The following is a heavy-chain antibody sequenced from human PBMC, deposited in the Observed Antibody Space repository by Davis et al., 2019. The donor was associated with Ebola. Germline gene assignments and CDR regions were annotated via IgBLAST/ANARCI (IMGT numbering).Heavy chain of an antibody. V-gene: IGHV4-59*01. CDR3: ARGSLLWFGELTYYFDY. CDR2: IYYSGST. J-gene: IGHJ4*02. CDR1: GASISTYY. D-gene: IGHD3-10*01. Sequence: SETLSLTCTVSGASISTYYWSWIRQPPGKGLEWIGYIYYSGSTNYNPSLKRRVTISVDTSKNQFSLNPCSVTAADTAVYCCARGSLLWFGELTYYFDYWGQGTLVTVSS.